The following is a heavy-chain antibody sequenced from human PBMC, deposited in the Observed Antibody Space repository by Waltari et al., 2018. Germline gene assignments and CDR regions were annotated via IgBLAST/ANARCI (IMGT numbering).Heavy chain of an antibody. D-gene: IGHD3-10*01. CDR2: INPSGGST. J-gene: IGHJ6*02. CDR3: ARVYGSGTSYYYGMDV. Sequence: QVQLVQSGAEVKKPGASVKVSCKASGYTFTSYYMHWVRQAPGQGLEWMGIINPSGGSTSYAQKFQGRVTMTRDTSTSTVYMELSSLRSEDTAVYYCARVYGSGTSYYYGMDVWGQGTTVTVSS. V-gene: IGHV1-46*01. CDR1: GYTFTSYY.